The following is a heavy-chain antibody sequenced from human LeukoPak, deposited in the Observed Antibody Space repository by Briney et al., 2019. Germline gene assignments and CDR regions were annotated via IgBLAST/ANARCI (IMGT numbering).Heavy chain of an antibody. CDR3: ASVGGYDFWSGYYAYYYYYMDV. CDR1: GGSISSSSYY. D-gene: IGHD3-3*01. Sequence: PSETLSLTCTVSGGSISSSSYYWGWIRQPPGQGLEWIGSIYYSGSTYYNPSLKSRVTISVDTSKNQFSLKLSSATAADTAVYYCASVGGYDFWSGYYAYYYYYMDVWGKGTTVTVSS. V-gene: IGHV4-39*07. CDR2: IYYSGST. J-gene: IGHJ6*03.